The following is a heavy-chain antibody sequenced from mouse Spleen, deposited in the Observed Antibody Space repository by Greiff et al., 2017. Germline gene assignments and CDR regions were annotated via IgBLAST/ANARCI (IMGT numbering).Heavy chain of an antibody. CDR1: GYTFTSYW. CDR2: IYPGSGST. D-gene: IGHD2-14*01. J-gene: IGHJ2*01. CDR3: AREWRYDGGPFDY. V-gene: IGHV1-55*01. Sequence: QVQLQQSGAELVKPGASVKMSCKASGYTFTSYWITWVKQRPGQGLEWIGDIYPGSGSTNYNEKFKSKATLTVDTSSSTAYMQLSSLTSEDSAVYYCAREWRYDGGPFDYWGQGTTLTISS.